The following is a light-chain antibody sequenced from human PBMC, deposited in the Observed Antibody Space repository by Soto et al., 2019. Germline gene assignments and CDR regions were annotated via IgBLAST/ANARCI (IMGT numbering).Light chain of an antibody. CDR2: GNS. CDR3: QSYDSSLSGPWV. Sequence: QSVLTQPPSVSGAPGQRVTISCTGSSSNIGAGYDVHWYQQLPGTAPKLLIYGNSNRPSGVPDRFSGSKSGTSASLAITGLQAEDEAEYYCQSYDSSLSGPWVFGGGTKVTVL. V-gene: IGLV1-40*01. J-gene: IGLJ3*02. CDR1: SSNIGAGYD.